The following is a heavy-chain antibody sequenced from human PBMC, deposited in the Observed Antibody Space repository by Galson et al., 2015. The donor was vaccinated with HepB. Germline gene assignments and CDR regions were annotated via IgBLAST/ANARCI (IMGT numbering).Heavy chain of an antibody. D-gene: IGHD3-16*02. CDR3: ASSRLVTAHHWFDP. Sequence: ETLSLTCAVYGGSFSGYYWNWIRQPPGKGLEWIGEINHSGFTTYNPSLKSRVTISVDTSKNQFSLKLSSVTAADTAIYYCASSRLVTAHHWFDPWGQGTLVTVSS. J-gene: IGHJ5*02. CDR1: GGSFSGYY. V-gene: IGHV4-34*01. CDR2: INHSGFT.